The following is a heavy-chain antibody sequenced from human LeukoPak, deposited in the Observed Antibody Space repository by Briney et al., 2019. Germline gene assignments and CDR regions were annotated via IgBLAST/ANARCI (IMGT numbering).Heavy chain of an antibody. CDR1: GVSVSSGYY. Sequence: SETLSLTCTGSGVSVSSGYYWSWIRQHPGKGLEYIGYIYYSGSTYYNPSLRSRVTISEDTSKNQFSLELTSVTAADTAVYFCASSRDSSLDYWGQGTLVTVSS. CDR3: ASSRDSSLDY. D-gene: IGHD2-21*02. CDR2: IYYSGST. V-gene: IGHV4-31*03. J-gene: IGHJ4*02.